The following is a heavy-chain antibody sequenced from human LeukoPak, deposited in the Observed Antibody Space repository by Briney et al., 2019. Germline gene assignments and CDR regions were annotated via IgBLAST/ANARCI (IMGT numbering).Heavy chain of an antibody. J-gene: IGHJ5*02. CDR2: ISSSSSYI. V-gene: IGHV3-21*01. Sequence: GGSLRLSCAASGFTFSSYSMNWVRQAPGKGLEWVSSISSSSSYIYYADSVKGRFTISRDNAKNSLYLQMNSLRAEDTAVYYCARDLPAYSSSWYVNWFDPWGQGTLVTVSS. D-gene: IGHD6-13*01. CDR3: ARDLPAYSSSWYVNWFDP. CDR1: GFTFSSYS.